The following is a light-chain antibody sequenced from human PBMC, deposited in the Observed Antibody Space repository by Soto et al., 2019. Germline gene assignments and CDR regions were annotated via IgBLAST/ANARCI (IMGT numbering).Light chain of an antibody. CDR1: QGIRND. J-gene: IGKJ1*01. Sequence: DIQMTQSPSSLSASVGDRVTITCRASQGIRNDLGWYQQKPGKAPKRLIYDASSLESGVPSRFSGSGSGTDFTLTISCLQSEDFATYYCQQYYSFPPTFGQGTKVDIK. CDR2: DAS. V-gene: IGKV1-17*01. CDR3: QQYYSFPPT.